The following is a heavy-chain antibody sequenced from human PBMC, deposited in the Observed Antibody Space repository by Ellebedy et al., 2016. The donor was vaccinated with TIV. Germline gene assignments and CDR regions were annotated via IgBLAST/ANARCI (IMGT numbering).Heavy chain of an antibody. V-gene: IGHV1-69*04. D-gene: IGHD5-24*01. Sequence: AASVKVSCKASGGTFSNYAINWVRQAPGQGLEWMGSIIPILDIANYAQKFQGRVTITADKSTSTDYMELSSLGSEDTAVYYCARVGRDGYNSLDYWGQGTLVTVSS. CDR1: GGTFSNYA. CDR2: IIPILDIA. CDR3: ARVGRDGYNSLDY. J-gene: IGHJ4*02.